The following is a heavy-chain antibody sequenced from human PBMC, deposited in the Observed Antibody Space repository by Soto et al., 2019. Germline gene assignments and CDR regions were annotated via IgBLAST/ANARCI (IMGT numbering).Heavy chain of an antibody. Sequence: SETLSLTCTVSGGSMSSYYWTWIRQPAGKGLEWIGRVYSSGGTHYNPSLKSRVTISLDTSKNQFCLRLLSVTDADTAVYYCARGQRFSDWFDPWGQGTLVTVSS. V-gene: IGHV4-4*07. CDR3: ARGQRFSDWFDP. J-gene: IGHJ5*02. D-gene: IGHD3-3*01. CDR1: GGSMSSYY. CDR2: VYSSGGT.